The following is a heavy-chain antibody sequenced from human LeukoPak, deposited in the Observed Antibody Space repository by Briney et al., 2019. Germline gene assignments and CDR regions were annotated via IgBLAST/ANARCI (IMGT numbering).Heavy chain of an antibody. D-gene: IGHD3-3*01. CDR1: GGSISSYY. V-gene: IGHV4-59*01. Sequence: SETLSLTCTVSGGSISSYYWSWIRQPPGKGLEWIGYIYYSGSTDYNPSLKSRVTISVDTSKNQFSLKLSSVTAADTAVYYCAREGGYDFWSGYYTKNYYYYYMDVWGKGTTVTVSS. CDR2: IYYSGST. CDR3: AREGGYDFWSGYYTKNYYYYYMDV. J-gene: IGHJ6*03.